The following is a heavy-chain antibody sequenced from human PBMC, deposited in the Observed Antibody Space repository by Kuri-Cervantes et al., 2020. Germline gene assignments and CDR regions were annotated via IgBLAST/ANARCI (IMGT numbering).Heavy chain of an antibody. V-gene: IGHV4-59*12. CDR3: ARFKGGSYSEYCFDS. J-gene: IGHJ5*01. CDR2: IYHSGSS. Sequence: GSLRLSCTVSGDGISSYYWSWIRQPPGKGLEWIGYIYHSGSSYYNPSLKSRVVMSVDTSKNQFSLTLTSVTAADTAVYYCARFKGGSYSEYCFDSWGHGTQVTVSS. CDR1: GDGISSYY. D-gene: IGHD2-21*02.